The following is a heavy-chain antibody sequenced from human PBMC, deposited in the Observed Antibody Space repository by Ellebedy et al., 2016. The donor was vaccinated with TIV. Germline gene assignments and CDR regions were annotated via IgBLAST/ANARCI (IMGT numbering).Heavy chain of an antibody. CDR3: ARTHYYDSSGFYHDAFDI. D-gene: IGHD3-22*01. V-gene: IGHV4-39*07. J-gene: IGHJ3*02. CDR2: IYYSGDT. CDR1: GGSISRSSYY. Sequence: PGGSLRLSCTVSGGSISRSSYYWGWIRQPPGKGLEWIGNIYYSGDTNYNPSLKSRVTFSVDTSKNQFSLKLNTVTAADTAVYYCARTHYYDSSGFYHDAFDIWGQGSMVTVSS.